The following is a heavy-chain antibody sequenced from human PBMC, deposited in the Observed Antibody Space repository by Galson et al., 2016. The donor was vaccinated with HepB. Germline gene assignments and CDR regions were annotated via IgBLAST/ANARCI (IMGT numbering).Heavy chain of an antibody. Sequence: SETLSLTCAVYGGPFSTYFWNWIRQPPGKGLEWIGEINHSGYFNYNSSLKNRVTISVDTSKNQFSLHLTSVTAADTALYYCARAYYDFWSGHSGAFDIWDQGTMVIVSS. J-gene: IGHJ3*02. V-gene: IGHV4-34*01. CDR1: GGPFSTYF. CDR2: INHSGYF. CDR3: ARAYYDFWSGHSGAFDI. D-gene: IGHD3-3*01.